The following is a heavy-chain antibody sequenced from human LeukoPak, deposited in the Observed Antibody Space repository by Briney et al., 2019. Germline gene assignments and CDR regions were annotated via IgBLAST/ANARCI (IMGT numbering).Heavy chain of an antibody. CDR2: IHYSGST. D-gene: IGHD3-10*01. CDR3: ARVGRVYYDSGSYTTHFDY. V-gene: IGHV4-59*01. J-gene: IGHJ4*02. CDR1: GGSITNYY. Sequence: SETLSFTCTVSGGSITNYYWTWIRQPPGKGLEWIGYIHYSGSTNYNPTLKSRVAMSVDTSKNQFSLKLSSVTAADTAVYYCARVGRVYYDSGSYTTHFDYWGQGTLVTVSS.